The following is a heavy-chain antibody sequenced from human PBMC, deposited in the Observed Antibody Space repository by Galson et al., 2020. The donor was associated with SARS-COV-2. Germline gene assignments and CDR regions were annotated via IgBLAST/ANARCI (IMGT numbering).Heavy chain of an antibody. D-gene: IGHD5-12*01. CDR1: GGSISSSYY. CDR3: ARRVGSGYGSVWFVP. V-gene: IGHV4-39*01. Sequence: SETLSLTCTASGGSISSSYYWGWIRPPPGEGLEWIGIISYSESSYYNPSLKSRATMSVDTSMNQFSLKLTSVTAADTAVYYCARRVGSGYGSVWFVPWGHGTLVTVSS. CDR2: ISYSESS. J-gene: IGHJ5*02.